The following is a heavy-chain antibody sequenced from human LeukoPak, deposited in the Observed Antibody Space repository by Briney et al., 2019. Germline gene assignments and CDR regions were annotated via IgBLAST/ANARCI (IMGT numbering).Heavy chain of an antibody. CDR2: IKQDGSEK. CDR1: GFTFSSYW. D-gene: IGHD1-26*01. Sequence: PGGSLRLSCAASGFTFSSYWMSWVRQAPGKGLGWAANIKQDGSEKFYVDSVKVRFTISRDNAKNSLYLQMNSLRAEDTAVYYCAGKVQSWELLDYWGQGTLVTVSS. V-gene: IGHV3-7*01. J-gene: IGHJ4*02. CDR3: AGKVQSWELLDY.